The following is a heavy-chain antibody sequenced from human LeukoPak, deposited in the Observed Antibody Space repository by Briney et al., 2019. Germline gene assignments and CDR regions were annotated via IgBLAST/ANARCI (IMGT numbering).Heavy chain of an antibody. J-gene: IGHJ4*02. CDR2: FDPEDGET. Sequence: GASVKVSCKVSGYTLTELSMHWVRQAPGKGLEWMGGFDPEDGETIYAQKLQGRVTMTTDTSTSTAYMELRSLRSDDTAVYYCARDFAAAGNRTDYWGQGTLVTVSS. V-gene: IGHV1-24*01. D-gene: IGHD6-13*01. CDR3: ARDFAAAGNRTDY. CDR1: GYTLTELS.